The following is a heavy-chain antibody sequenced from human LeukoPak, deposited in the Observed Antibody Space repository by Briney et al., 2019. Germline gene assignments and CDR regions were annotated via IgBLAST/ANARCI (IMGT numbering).Heavy chain of an antibody. J-gene: IGHJ3*01. V-gene: IGHV3-7*01. CDR3: ARDPGYSACDV. CDR1: GFTFSSYW. Sequence: GGSLRLSCVASGFTFSSYWMSWVRQAPGKGPEFVADIKEDGSEKRYVDSVKGRFTISRDNANKSVSLQMSSLRVEDTAVYYCARDPGYSACDVWAQGAMVIVSS. CDR2: IKEDGSEK. D-gene: IGHD5-18*01.